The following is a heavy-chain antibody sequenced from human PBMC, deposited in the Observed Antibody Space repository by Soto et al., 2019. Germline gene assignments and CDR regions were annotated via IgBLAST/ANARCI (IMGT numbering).Heavy chain of an antibody. CDR3: ARDGMTTGDT. D-gene: IGHD2-21*02. CDR2: VFSSVSA. CDR1: EVSVRDHS. V-gene: IGHV4-4*07. J-gene: IGHJ4*02. Sequence: SAPLSLTSSVAEVSVRDHSWSWVRKPANKGLEWIGRVFSSVSAPYNPSLKSRVSISMDTPENRISLKLDAVTAADAGVYFCARDGMTTGDTWGPGTLVSVSS.